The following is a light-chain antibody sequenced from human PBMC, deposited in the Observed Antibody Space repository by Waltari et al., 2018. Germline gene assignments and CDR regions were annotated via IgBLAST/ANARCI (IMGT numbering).Light chain of an antibody. J-gene: IGKJ2*01. V-gene: IGKV2-30*01. CDR3: MLGSHWPPMFT. CDR1: RSLRDVKTY. CDR2: KVS. Sequence: DVVMTQSPPFLPVTLGLPASISCSSRRSLRDVKTYLNWFQQRPGQSPRRLISKVSKRYSGVPDRFSGSRSGTDFTLKISRVEAEDLGVYYCMLGSHWPPMFTFGQGTKLEMK.